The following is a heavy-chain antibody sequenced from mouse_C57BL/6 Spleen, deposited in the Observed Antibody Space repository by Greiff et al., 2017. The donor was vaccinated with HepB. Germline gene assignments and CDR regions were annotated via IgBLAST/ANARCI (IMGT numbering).Heavy chain of an antibody. J-gene: IGHJ1*03. D-gene: IGHD2-2*01. CDR1: GYTFTSYW. Sequence: VQLQQPGAELVMPGASVKLSCKASGYTFTSYWMHWVKQRPGQGLEWIGEIDPSDSYTNYNQKFKGKSTLTVDKSSSTAYMQLSRLTSEDSAVYYCARVGVTTERYFDGWGTGTTVTVSS. V-gene: IGHV1-69*01. CDR2: IDPSDSYT. CDR3: ARVGVTTERYFDG.